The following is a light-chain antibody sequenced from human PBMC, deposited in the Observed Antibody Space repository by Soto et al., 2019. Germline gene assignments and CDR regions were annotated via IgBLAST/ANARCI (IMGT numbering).Light chain of an antibody. V-gene: IGKV1-39*01. CDR3: QQSFSSLLS. Sequence: DIQMTQSPSSLSASVGDRVTITCRASQTISTYVTWYQQKPGKAPKALISDASTLQSGVPSRFSGSGSGTDFTLIISSLQPEDIATYYCQQSFSSLLSFGGGKQVEIK. CDR1: QTISTY. CDR2: DAS. J-gene: IGKJ4*01.